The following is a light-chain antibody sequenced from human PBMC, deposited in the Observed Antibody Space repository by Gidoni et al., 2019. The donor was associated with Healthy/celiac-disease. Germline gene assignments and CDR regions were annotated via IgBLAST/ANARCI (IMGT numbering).Light chain of an antibody. CDR1: QSVSRN. Sequence: EIVMTLSPATLSVSPGERATLSCTARQSVSRNLAWYQQKPGQAPRLLIYGASTRATGIPARFSGSGSGTEFTLTISSLQSEDFAVYYCQQYNNWPLTFGQGTKVEIK. CDR3: QQYNNWPLT. CDR2: GAS. V-gene: IGKV3-15*01. J-gene: IGKJ1*01.